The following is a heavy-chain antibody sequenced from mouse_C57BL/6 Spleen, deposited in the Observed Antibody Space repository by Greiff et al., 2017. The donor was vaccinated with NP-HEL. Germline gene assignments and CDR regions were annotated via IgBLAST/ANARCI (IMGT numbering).Heavy chain of an antibody. V-gene: IGHV5-17*01. D-gene: IGHD2-4*01. CDR1: GFTFSDYG. CDR3: ARPPLYYDYDEGSYAMDY. Sequence: EVQVVESGGGLVKPGGSLKLSCAASGFTFSDYGMHWVRQAPEKGLEWVAYISSGSSTIYYADTVTGRFTISRDNAKNTLFLQMTSLRSEDTAMYYCARPPLYYDYDEGSYAMDYWGQGTSVTVSS. J-gene: IGHJ4*01. CDR2: ISSGSSTI.